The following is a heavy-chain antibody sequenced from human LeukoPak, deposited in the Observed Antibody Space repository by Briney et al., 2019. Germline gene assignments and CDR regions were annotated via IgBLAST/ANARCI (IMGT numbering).Heavy chain of an antibody. CDR2: ISSSSSTI. Sequence: GGSLRLTCAASGFTFSSYAMTWVRQAPGKGLEWVSYISSSSSTIYYADSVKGRFTISRDNAKNSLYLQMNSLRAEDTAVCYCARDVGYCSSTSCYRGYFDLWGRGTLVTVSS. CDR3: ARDVGYCSSTSCYRGYFDL. D-gene: IGHD2-2*02. J-gene: IGHJ2*01. V-gene: IGHV3-48*01. CDR1: GFTFSSYA.